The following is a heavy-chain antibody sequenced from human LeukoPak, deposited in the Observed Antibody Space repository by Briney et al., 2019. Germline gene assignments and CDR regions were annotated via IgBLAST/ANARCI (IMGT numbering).Heavy chain of an antibody. J-gene: IGHJ6*02. CDR2: ISGSGGST. Sequence: GGSLRLSCAASGFTFSSYAMSWVRQAPGKGLEWVSAISGSGGSTYYADSVKGRFTISRDNSENTLYLQMNSLRAEDTAVYYCAKDEWGFPAAGTYYYGMDVWGQGTTVTVSS. D-gene: IGHD6-13*01. CDR3: AKDEWGFPAAGTYYYGMDV. V-gene: IGHV3-23*01. CDR1: GFTFSSYA.